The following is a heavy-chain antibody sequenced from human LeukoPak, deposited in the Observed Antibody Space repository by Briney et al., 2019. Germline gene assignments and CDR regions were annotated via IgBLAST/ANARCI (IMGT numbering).Heavy chain of an antibody. J-gene: IGHJ5*02. CDR1: GYTFTSYY. Sequence: ASVKVSCKASGYTFTSYYMHWVRQAPGQGLEWMGILNPSRGTTSYAQKFQGRVTMARDTSTNTVYMDLSSLRSEDTAVYYCARGSAVPASDHLNRHCDLWAQGTLVTVSS. CDR2: LNPSRGTT. CDR3: ARGSAVPASDHLNRHCDL. D-gene: IGHD2-2*01. V-gene: IGHV1-46*01.